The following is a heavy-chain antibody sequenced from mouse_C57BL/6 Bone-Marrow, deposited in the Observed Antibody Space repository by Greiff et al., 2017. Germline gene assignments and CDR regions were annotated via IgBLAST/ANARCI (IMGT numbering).Heavy chain of an antibody. CDR1: GYTFTSYG. CDR2: IYPRSGNP. Sequence: QVQLQQSGAELARPGASVKLSCKASGYTFTSYGISWVKQRTGQGLEWIGEIYPRSGNPYYNEKFKGKATLTADKSSSTAYMELRSLTSEDSAVYFCARIPPVITTVVGGDYWGQGTTLTVSS. V-gene: IGHV1-81*01. J-gene: IGHJ2*01. D-gene: IGHD1-1*01. CDR3: ARIPPVITTVVGGDY.